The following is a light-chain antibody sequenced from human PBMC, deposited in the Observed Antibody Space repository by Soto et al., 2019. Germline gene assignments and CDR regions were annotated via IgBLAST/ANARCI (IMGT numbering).Light chain of an antibody. CDR1: SSNIGSNF. V-gene: IGLV1-47*01. CDR3: AAWDDSMSGNWV. Sequence: QSVLTQPPSASGTPGQRVTISCSGSSSNIGSNFVYWYQQLPGTAPKLVIYRNNQRPSGVPDRFSGSKSGTSASLAISGLRSEDEADYYCAAWDDSMSGNWVFGGGTKVTVL. J-gene: IGLJ3*02. CDR2: RNN.